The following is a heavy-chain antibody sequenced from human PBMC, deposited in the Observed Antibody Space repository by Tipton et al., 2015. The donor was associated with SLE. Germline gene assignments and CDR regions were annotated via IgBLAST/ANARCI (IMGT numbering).Heavy chain of an antibody. CDR2: IHDSGST. CDR1: GGSIGSSTYY. V-gene: IGHV4-31*03. Sequence: TLSLTCTVSGGSIGSSTYYWSWIRQFPGKGLEWIGYIHDSGSTYYNPSLQSRVTISPDTSTNQFSLKLSSVTAADTALYYCARVAGDKYLGRFEFWGRGTLVSVSS. D-gene: IGHD2-2*01. CDR3: ARVAGDKYLGRFEF. J-gene: IGHJ2*01.